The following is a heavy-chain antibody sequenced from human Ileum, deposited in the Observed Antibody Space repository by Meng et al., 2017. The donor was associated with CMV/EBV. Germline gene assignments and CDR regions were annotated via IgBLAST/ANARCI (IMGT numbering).Heavy chain of an antibody. Sequence: SCAASGFTFRDLYMNWIRQAPGKGLEWISNISGSGGTLYYAGSVQGRFTISRDNAKKSLYLQMDSLRAEDTAVYFCARSGSINTFDYWGQGTLVTVSS. CDR1: GFTFRDLY. J-gene: IGHJ4*02. CDR3: ARSGSINTFDY. D-gene: IGHD1-26*01. CDR2: ISGSGGTL. V-gene: IGHV3-11*04.